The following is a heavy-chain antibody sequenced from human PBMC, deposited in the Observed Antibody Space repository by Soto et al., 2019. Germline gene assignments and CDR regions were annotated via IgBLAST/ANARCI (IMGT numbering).Heavy chain of an antibody. V-gene: IGHV4-34*01. J-gene: IGHJ4*02. Sequence: SETLSLTCAVYGGSFSGYYWSWIRQPPGKGLEWIGEINHSGSTNYNPSLKSRVTISVDTSKNQFSLKLSSVTAADTAVYYCARDNYYDSSGSPSGRYLDYWGQGTLVTVSS. D-gene: IGHD3-22*01. CDR3: ARDNYYDSSGSPSGRYLDY. CDR1: GGSFSGYY. CDR2: INHSGST.